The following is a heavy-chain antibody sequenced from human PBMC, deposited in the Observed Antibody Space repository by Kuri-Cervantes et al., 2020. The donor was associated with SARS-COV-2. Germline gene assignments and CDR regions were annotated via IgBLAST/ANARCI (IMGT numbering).Heavy chain of an antibody. CDR3: AREGDTAMVRYYYYMDV. Sequence: GSLRLSCTVSGGSISSYYWSWIRQPPGKGLEWIGYIYYSGSTNYNPSLKSRVTISVDTSKNQFSLKLSSVTAADTAVYYCAREGDTAMVRYYYYMDVWGKGTTVTVSS. CDR2: IYYSGST. D-gene: IGHD5-18*01. J-gene: IGHJ6*03. CDR1: GGSISSYY. V-gene: IGHV4-59*12.